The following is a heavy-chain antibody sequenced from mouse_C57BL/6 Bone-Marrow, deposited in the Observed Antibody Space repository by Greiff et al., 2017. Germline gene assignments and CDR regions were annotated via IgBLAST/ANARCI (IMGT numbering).Heavy chain of an antibody. J-gene: IGHJ2*01. V-gene: IGHV1-50*01. CDR3: ARDEYGYFDY. CDR2: IDPSDSYT. Sequence: VQLQQPGAELVKPGASVKLSCKASGYTFTSYWMQWVKQRPGQGLEWIGEIDPSDSYTNYNQKFKGKATLTVDTASSTAYMQLSSLTSEDSAVYYCARDEYGYFDYWGQGTTLTVSS. CDR1: GYTFTSYW. D-gene: IGHD5-1*01.